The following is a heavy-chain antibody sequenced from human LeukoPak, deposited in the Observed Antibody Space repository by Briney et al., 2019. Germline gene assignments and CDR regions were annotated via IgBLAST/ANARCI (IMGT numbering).Heavy chain of an antibody. J-gene: IGHJ5*02. CDR2: INHSGST. V-gene: IGHV4-34*01. CDR1: GGSFSGYY. Sequence: ASETLSPTCAVYGGSFSGYYWSWIRQPPGKGLEWIGEINHSGSTNYNPSLKSRVTISVDTSKNQFSLKLSSVTAADTAVYYCARGVAAAWRGLDWFDPWGQGTLVTVSS. CDR3: ARGVAAAWRGLDWFDP. D-gene: IGHD6-13*01.